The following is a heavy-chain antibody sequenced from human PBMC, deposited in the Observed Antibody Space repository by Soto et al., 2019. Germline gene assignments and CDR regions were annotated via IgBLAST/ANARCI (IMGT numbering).Heavy chain of an antibody. CDR1: GYTFTSYG. Sequence: ASVKVSCKASGYTFTSYGISWVRQAPGQGLEWMGWISAYNGNTNYAQKLQGRVTMTTDTSTSTAYMELRSLRSDDTAVYYCARVWGLLWFGESRWFDPWGQGTLVTVSS. V-gene: IGHV1-18*01. CDR2: ISAYNGNT. CDR3: ARVWGLLWFGESRWFDP. D-gene: IGHD3-10*01. J-gene: IGHJ5*02.